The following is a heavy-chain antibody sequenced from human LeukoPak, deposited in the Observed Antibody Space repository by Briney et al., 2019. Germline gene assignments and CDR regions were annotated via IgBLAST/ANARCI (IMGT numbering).Heavy chain of an antibody. CDR1: GGTFTSYA. V-gene: IGHV1-69*05. CDR2: IIPIFGTA. CDR3: ASFVAAAGHVKHYFDY. J-gene: IGHJ4*02. D-gene: IGHD6-13*01. Sequence: SVKVSCKASGGTFTSYAISWVRQAPGQGLEWMGGIIPIFGTANYAQKFQGRVTITTDESTSTAYMELSSLRSEDTAVYYCASFVAAAGHVKHYFDYWGQGTLVTVSS.